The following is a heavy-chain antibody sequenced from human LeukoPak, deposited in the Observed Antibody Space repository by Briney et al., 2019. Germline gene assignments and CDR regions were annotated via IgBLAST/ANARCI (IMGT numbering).Heavy chain of an antibody. CDR3: ARTTVTNEWFDY. CDR2: IYHSGST. CDR1: GGSISSGGYC. Sequence: SETLFLTCAVSGGSISSGGYCWSWIRQPPGKGLEWIGYIYHSGSTYYNPSLKSRVTISVDRSKNQFSLKLSSVTAADTAVYYCARTTVTNEWFDYWGQGTLVTVSS. J-gene: IGHJ4*02. V-gene: IGHV4-30-2*01. D-gene: IGHD4-17*01.